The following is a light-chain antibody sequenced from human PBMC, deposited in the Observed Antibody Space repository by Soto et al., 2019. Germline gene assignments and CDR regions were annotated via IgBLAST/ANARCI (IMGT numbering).Light chain of an antibody. CDR2: ENK. J-gene: IGLJ3*02. CDR1: SSNIGKNY. CDR3: GTWDSSLSVWM. V-gene: IGLV1-51*02. Sequence: QSVLTQPPSVSAAPGQKVTVSCSGSSSNIGKNYVSWYQQLPGTAPKLLIYENKERPSGIPDRFSGSKSGTSATLGITGLQTGDEADYYCGTWDSSLSVWMFGGGTQLTVL.